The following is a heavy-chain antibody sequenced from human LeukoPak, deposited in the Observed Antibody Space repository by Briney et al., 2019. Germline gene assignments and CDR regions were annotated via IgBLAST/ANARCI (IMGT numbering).Heavy chain of an antibody. J-gene: IGHJ4*02. CDR1: GFTFSSYA. Sequence: GSSLRLSCAASGFTFSSYAMSLVRQAPGKGLEWVSAISGSGGSTYYADSVKGRFTISRDNSKNTLYLQMNSLRAEDTAVYYCAKRTLLWFGEPHWGQGTLVTVSS. D-gene: IGHD3-10*01. CDR2: ISGSGGST. CDR3: AKRTLLWFGEPH. V-gene: IGHV3-23*01.